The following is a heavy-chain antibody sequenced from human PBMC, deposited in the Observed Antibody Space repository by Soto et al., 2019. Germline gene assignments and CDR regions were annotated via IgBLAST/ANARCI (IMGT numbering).Heavy chain of an antibody. CDR2: INPNSGGT. J-gene: IGHJ6*02. V-gene: IGHV1-2*02. D-gene: IGHD5-18*01. Sequence: ASVKVSCKASGYTFTGYYMHWVRQAPGQGLEWMGWINPNSGGTNYAQKFQGRVTMTRDTSISTAYMELSRLRSDDTAVYYCAREEYSYGSIGPGGYYYGMDVWGQGTTVTVSS. CDR1: GYTFTGYY. CDR3: AREEYSYGSIGPGGYYYGMDV.